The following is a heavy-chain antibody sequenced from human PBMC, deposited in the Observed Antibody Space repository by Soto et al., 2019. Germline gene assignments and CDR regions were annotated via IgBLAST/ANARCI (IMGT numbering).Heavy chain of an antibody. J-gene: IGHJ4*02. D-gene: IGHD1-26*01. CDR2: IYHSGST. Sequence: SETLSLTCAVSGYSISSGSYWGWIRQPPGKGLEWIGSIYHSGSTYYNPSLKSRVTISVDTSKNQFSLKLSSVTAADTAVYYCARVGWELLFGNLGPYYFDYWGQGTLVTVSS. V-gene: IGHV4-38-2*01. CDR1: GYSISSGSY. CDR3: ARVGWELLFGNLGPYYFDY.